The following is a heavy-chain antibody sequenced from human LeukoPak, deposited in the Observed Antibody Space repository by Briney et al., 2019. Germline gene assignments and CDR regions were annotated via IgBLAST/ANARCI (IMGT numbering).Heavy chain of an antibody. CDR3: ARDRYCSSTSCYLDY. CDR2: ISYDGSNK. Sequence: QSGGSLRLSCAASGFTFSSYSMNWVRQAPGKGLEWVAVISYDGSNKYYADSVKGRFTISRDNSKNTLYLQMNSLRAEDTAVYYCARDRYCSSTSCYLDYWGQGTLVTVSS. J-gene: IGHJ4*02. CDR1: GFTFSSYS. D-gene: IGHD2-2*01. V-gene: IGHV3-30*03.